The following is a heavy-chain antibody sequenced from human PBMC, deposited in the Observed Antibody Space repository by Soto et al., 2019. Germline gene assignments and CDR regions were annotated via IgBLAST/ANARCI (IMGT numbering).Heavy chain of an antibody. D-gene: IGHD3-10*01. CDR2: IYQSGST. Sequence: PSETLSLTCAVSGYSITNSNWWGWIRQPPGKGLEWIGEIYQSGSTNYDSSLKSRVTISVDKSKNQFSLKLNSVTAADTAVYYCARYYVSGSYFDSWGQGTLVTVSS. CDR3: ARYYVSGSYFDS. CDR1: GYSITNSNW. V-gene: IGHV4-28*01. J-gene: IGHJ5*01.